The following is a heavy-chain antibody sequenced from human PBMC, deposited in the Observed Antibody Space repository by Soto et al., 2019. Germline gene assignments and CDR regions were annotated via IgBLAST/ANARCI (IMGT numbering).Heavy chain of an antibody. Sequence: EVHLLESGGGLVQPGGSLRLSCAASGYTFSTYAMSWVRQAPGMGLEWVSAISVTGGSTYYADSVRGRFTISRDNSKNTLSLQTPCLTAEYTAVYYCAKATYSNVYNFDYWGQGTLVTVSS. D-gene: IGHD6-13*01. CDR2: ISVTGGST. CDR1: GYTFSTYA. J-gene: IGHJ4*02. CDR3: AKATYSNVYNFDY. V-gene: IGHV3-23*01.